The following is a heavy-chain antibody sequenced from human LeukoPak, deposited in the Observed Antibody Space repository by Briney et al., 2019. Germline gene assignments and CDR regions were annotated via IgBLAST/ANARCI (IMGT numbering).Heavy chain of an antibody. D-gene: IGHD3-10*02. Sequence: GGPLRLSCAASGFTFSDYYMSWIRQAPGKGLEWVSYVSSGSSTIYYADSVKGRFTISRDNAKNSLYLQMNSLRAEDTAVYYCAELGITMIGGVWGKGTTVTISS. CDR1: GFTFSDYY. CDR2: VSSGSSTI. CDR3: AELGITMIGGV. J-gene: IGHJ6*04. V-gene: IGHV3-11*04.